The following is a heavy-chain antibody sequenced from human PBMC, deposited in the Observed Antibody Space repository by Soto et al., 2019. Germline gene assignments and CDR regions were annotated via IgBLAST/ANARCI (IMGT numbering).Heavy chain of an antibody. CDR2: FDPEDGET. CDR3: ATGEFRAAAAPFDY. D-gene: IGHD6-13*01. J-gene: IGHJ4*02. CDR1: GYTLTELS. Sequence: ASVKVSCKVSGYTLTELSMHWVRQAPGKGLEWMGGFDPEDGETIYAQKFQGRVTMTEDTSTDTAYMELSSLRSEDTAVYYCATGEFRAAAAPFDYWGQGTLVTVSS. V-gene: IGHV1-24*01.